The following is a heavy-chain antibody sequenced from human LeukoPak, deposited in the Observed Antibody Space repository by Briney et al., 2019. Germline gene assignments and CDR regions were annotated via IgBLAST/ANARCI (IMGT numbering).Heavy chain of an antibody. V-gene: IGHV1-8*01. CDR2: MNPNSGNT. J-gene: IGHJ6*02. CDR1: GYTFTSYD. D-gene: IGHD3-3*01. CDR3: ARGPLDTFVPYYDFWSSYYYYGMDV. Sequence: ASVKVSCKASGYTFTSYDINWVRQATGQGLEWMGWMNPNSGNTGYAQKFQGRVTMTSNTSISTAYMELSSLRSEDTAVYYCARGPLDTFVPYYDFWSSYYYYGMDVWGQGTTVTVSS.